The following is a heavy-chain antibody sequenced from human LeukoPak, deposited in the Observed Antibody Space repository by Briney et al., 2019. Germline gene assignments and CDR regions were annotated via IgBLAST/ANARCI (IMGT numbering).Heavy chain of an antibody. J-gene: IGHJ4*02. D-gene: IGHD5-12*01. Sequence: SETLSLTCTVSGGSINSGDHYWSWIRQSPGKGPEWIGYILSTGSTYYNPSLQSRLTISQDKSTNQFFLKLTSVTAADTAVYYCARDRGGWLRPYFDSWGLGTLVTVSS. CDR2: ILSTGST. V-gene: IGHV4-30-4*08. CDR3: ARDRGGWLRPYFDS. CDR1: GGSINSGDHY.